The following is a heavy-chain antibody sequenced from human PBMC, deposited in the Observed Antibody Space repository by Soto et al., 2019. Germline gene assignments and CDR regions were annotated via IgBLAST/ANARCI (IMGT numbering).Heavy chain of an antibody. D-gene: IGHD3-16*01. J-gene: IGHJ3*02. CDR3: ARGGSNDWQVAFDI. V-gene: IGHV4-34*01. CDR2: INHNGNN. CDR1: GGSFSTYY. Sequence: PSETLSLTCVVSGGSFSTYYYSRIRQSPGKGLEWIGEINHNGNNNYSPSLKSRVTMSLDTSKNQFSLKLTSVTAADTAVYYCARGGSNDWQVAFDIWGQGTMVTVSS.